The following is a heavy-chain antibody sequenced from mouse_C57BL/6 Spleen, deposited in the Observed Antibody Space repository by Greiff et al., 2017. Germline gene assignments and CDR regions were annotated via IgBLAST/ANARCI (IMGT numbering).Heavy chain of an antibody. CDR3: ARDRPSLYDYGGYWYFGV. D-gene: IGHD2-4*01. V-gene: IGHV5-4*01. Sequence: EVMLVESGGGLVKPGGSLKLSCAASGFTFSSYAMSWVRQTPEKRLEWVATISDGGSYTYSPDNVKGRFTISRDNAKNNLYLQMSHLKSEDTAMYYCARDRPSLYDYGGYWYFGVWGTGTTVTVSS. CDR2: ISDGGSYT. CDR1: GFTFSSYA. J-gene: IGHJ1*03.